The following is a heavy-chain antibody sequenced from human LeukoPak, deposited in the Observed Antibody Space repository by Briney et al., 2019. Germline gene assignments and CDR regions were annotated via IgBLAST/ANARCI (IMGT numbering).Heavy chain of an antibody. D-gene: IGHD4-17*01. J-gene: IGHJ6*02. V-gene: IGHV1-2*02. CDR2: INPNSGGT. Sequence: ASVKVSCKASGYTFTGYYMHWVRQAPGQGLEWMGWINPNSGGTNYAQKFQGRVTMTRDTSISTACMELSRLRSDDTAVYYCARERRDYVIYYYGMDVWGQGTTVTVSS. CDR1: GYTFTGYY. CDR3: ARERRDYVIYYYGMDV.